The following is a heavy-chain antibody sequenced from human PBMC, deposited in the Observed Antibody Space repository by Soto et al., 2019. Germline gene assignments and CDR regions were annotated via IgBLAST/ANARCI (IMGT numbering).Heavy chain of an antibody. V-gene: IGHV4-31*03. D-gene: IGHD2-21*02. Sequence: PSETLSLTCTVSGDSIGCVGYWSWIRQFPGRGLEWIGCISSSGSTYYNPALNNRISLSLDTSQNQFSLKLLSVTAADTAIYYCARSGVTGIVIPSHWFDPWGQRTLVTVSS. J-gene: IGHJ5*02. CDR3: ARSGVTGIVIPSHWFDP. CDR1: GDSIGCVGY. CDR2: ISSSGST.